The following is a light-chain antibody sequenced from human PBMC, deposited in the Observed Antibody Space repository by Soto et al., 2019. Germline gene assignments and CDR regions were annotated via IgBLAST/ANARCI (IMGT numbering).Light chain of an antibody. CDR3: QQYNNWPPIT. Sequence: DIQITQSPSSLSASLGDRVTITCRASENIIQYLNWYQQKPGKVPRLLVYGASRLETGVPSRFSASGFGTEFTLTISSLQSEDFAVYYCQQYNNWPPITFGQGTRLEIK. J-gene: IGKJ5*01. CDR2: GAS. V-gene: IGKV1-NL1*01. CDR1: ENIIQY.